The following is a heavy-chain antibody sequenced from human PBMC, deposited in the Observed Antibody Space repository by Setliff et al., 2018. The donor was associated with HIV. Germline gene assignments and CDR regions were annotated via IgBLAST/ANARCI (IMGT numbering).Heavy chain of an antibody. J-gene: IGHJ4*02. CDR1: GDSISNYY. V-gene: IGHV4-4*09. Sequence: PSETLSLTCTVSGDSISNYYWSWVRQPPGKGLEWVGYIYTSGSTNYNPSLKSRVTISVDTSKNQLSLKLSSVTAADTAVYFCARTVTWGYCSGGGCYGFDYWGQGTLVTVSS. CDR2: IYTSGST. CDR3: ARTVTWGYCSGGGCYGFDY. D-gene: IGHD2-15*01.